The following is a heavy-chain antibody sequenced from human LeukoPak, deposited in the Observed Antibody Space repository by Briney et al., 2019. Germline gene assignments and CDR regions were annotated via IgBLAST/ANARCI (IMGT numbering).Heavy chain of an antibody. CDR3: AKDTYDFWSGYFDY. CDR2: ISGSGGST. CDR1: GFTFSSYA. J-gene: IGHJ4*02. D-gene: IGHD3-3*01. Sequence: PGGSLRLSCAASGFTFSSYAMSLVRQAPGKGLEWVSAISGSGGSTYYADSVKGRFTISRDNSKNTLYLQMNSLRAEDTAVYYCAKDTYDFWSGYFDYWGQGTLVTVSS. V-gene: IGHV3-23*01.